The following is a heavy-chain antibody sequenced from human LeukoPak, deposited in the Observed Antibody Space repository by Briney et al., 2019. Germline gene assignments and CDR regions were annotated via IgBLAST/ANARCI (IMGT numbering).Heavy chain of an antibody. CDR1: GYTFTDYY. Sequence: ASVKVSCKTSGYTFTDYYIHWVRQAPGQGLELMGIINPTGGSTSYAQKFQGRITLTRDTSTNTVYMEVSSLRSEDTAVYYCTREEPRHYFDFWGQGSLVTVSS. CDR3: TREEPRHYFDF. V-gene: IGHV1-46*01. J-gene: IGHJ4*02. CDR2: INPTGGST. D-gene: IGHD1-26*01.